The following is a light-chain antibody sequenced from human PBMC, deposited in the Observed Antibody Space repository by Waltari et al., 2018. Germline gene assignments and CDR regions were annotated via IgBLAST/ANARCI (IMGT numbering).Light chain of an antibody. J-gene: IGKJ1*01. Sequence: EIVLTQSPGTLSLSPGERAIVSCRASQSVGRTLALYKQKPGQAPRLLIYGASNRATGIPDRFIGSGFGTEFSLTISGLEPEDSAVYYCQHYLRLPVAFGQGTKVEIK. CDR2: GAS. CDR3: QHYLRLPVA. V-gene: IGKV3-20*01. CDR1: QSVGRT.